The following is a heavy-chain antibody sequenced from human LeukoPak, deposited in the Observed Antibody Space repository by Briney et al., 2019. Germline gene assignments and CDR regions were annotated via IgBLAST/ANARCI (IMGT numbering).Heavy chain of an antibody. CDR1: GFTFSSYG. Sequence: GRSLRLSCAASGFTFSSYGMYWVRQAPGKGLEWVAVISYDGSNKYYADSVKGRFTISRDNSKNTLYLQMNSLRAEDTAVYYCAKDHLYYYGSGSYYNEPDDYWGQGTLVTVSS. CDR3: AKDHLYYYGSGSYYNEPDDY. J-gene: IGHJ4*02. D-gene: IGHD3-10*01. V-gene: IGHV3-30*18. CDR2: ISYDGSNK.